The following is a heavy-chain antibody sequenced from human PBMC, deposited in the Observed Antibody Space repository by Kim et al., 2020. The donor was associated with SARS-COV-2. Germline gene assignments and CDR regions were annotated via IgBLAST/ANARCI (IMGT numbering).Heavy chain of an antibody. CDR1: GFTFSSYA. CDR2: ISGSGGST. J-gene: IGHJ4*02. V-gene: IGHV3-23*01. D-gene: IGHD3-10*01. CDR3: AKTAIVYYGSGTHPGDY. Sequence: GGSLRLSCAASGFTFSSYAMSWVRQAPGKGLEWVSAISGSGGSTYYADSVKGRFTISRDNSKNTLYLQMNSLRAEDTAVYYCAKTAIVYYGSGTHPGDYWGQGTLVTVSS.